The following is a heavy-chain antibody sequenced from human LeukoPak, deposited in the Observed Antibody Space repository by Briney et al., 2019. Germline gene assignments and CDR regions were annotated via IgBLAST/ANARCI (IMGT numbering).Heavy chain of an antibody. CDR3: ARDRSSGSYGYYFDY. CDR1: GYIFTGYY. Sequence: GASVKVSCKASGYIFTGYYMHWVRQAPGQGLEWMGIINPSGGSTSYAQKFQGRVTMTRDTSTSTVYMELSSLRSEDTAVYYCARDRSSGSYGYYFDYWGQGTLVTVSS. D-gene: IGHD1-26*01. CDR2: INPSGGST. J-gene: IGHJ4*02. V-gene: IGHV1-46*01.